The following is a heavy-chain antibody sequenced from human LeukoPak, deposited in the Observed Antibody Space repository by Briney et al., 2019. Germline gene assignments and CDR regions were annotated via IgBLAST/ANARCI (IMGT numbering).Heavy chain of an antibody. CDR1: GGTFSSYA. D-gene: IGHD2-15*01. CDR2: IIPIFGTA. V-gene: IGHV1-69*05. CDR3: ARNGYCSGGSRYAPLYYYMDV. J-gene: IGHJ6*03. Sequence: SVKVSCKASGGTFSSYAISWVRQAPGQGLEWMGGIIPIFGTANYAQKFQGRVTITTDESTSTAYMELSSLRSEDTAVYYCARNGYCSGGSRYAPLYYYMDVWGKGTTVTVSS.